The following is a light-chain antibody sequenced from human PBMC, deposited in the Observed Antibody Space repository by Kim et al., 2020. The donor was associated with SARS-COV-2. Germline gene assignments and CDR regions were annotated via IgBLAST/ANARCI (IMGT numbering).Light chain of an antibody. CDR3: QTWGTGFRV. V-gene: IGLV4-69*01. J-gene: IGLJ3*02. Sequence: QLVLTQSPSASASLGASVKLTCTLSSGHSSYAIAWHQQQPEKGPRFLMQLNNDGSHTKGDGIPDRFSGSSSGAERYLVISSLQSEDEADYYCQTWGTGFRVFGGGTQLTVL. CDR2: LNNDGSH. CDR1: SGHSSYA.